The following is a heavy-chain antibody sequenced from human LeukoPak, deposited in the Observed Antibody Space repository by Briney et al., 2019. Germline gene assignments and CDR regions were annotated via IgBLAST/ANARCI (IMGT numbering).Heavy chain of an antibody. CDR1: GGSISSYY. CDR2: IYYSGST. CDR3: ARWGYSFGVVRHSRVWFDP. Sequence: SETLSLTCTVSGGSISSYYWSWIRQPPGKGLEWIGYIYYSGSTNYNPSLKSRVTISVDTSKNQFSLKLSSVTAADTAVYYCARWGYSFGVVRHSRVWFDPWGQGTLVTVSS. V-gene: IGHV4-59*01. J-gene: IGHJ5*02. D-gene: IGHD3-3*01.